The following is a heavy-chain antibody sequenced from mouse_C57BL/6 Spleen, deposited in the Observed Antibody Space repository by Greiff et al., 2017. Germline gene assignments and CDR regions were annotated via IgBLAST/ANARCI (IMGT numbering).Heavy chain of an antibody. CDR3: ARSPFITTASYYSMDY. CDR2: INPSNGGT. J-gene: IGHJ4*01. V-gene: IGHV1-53*01. D-gene: IGHD1-1*01. CDR1: GYTFTSYW. Sequence: QVQLQQPGTELVKPGASVKLSCKASGYTFTSYWMHWVKQRPGQGLEWLGNINPSNGGTNYNEKFKSKATLTVDKSSSTAYMQLSCLTSEDSAVYYCARSPFITTASYYSMDYWGQGTSVTVSS.